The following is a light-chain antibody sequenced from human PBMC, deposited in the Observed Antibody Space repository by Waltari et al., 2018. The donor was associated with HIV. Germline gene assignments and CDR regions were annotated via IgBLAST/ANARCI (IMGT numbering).Light chain of an antibody. CDR1: SSDVGGYNY. Sequence: QSALTQPASVSGSPGQSITISCTGTSSDVGGYNYVSWYQQHPGKAPKRMIYDVSNRPSGVSNRFSGSKSGNTASLTISGLQAEDEADYYGSSYTSSSALYVVFGGGTKLTVL. CDR2: DVS. V-gene: IGLV2-14*03. J-gene: IGLJ2*01. CDR3: SSYTSSSALYVV.